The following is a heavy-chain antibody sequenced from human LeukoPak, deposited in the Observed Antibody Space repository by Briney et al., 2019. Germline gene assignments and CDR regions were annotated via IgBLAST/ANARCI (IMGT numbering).Heavy chain of an antibody. CDR1: GFTCSSYA. J-gene: IGHJ4*02. CDR2: ISGSGGST. V-gene: IGHV3-23*01. CDR3: ALLGRELTLDY. Sequence: GGSLRLSCAASGFTCSSYAMSWVRRAPGKGLEWVSAISGSGGSTYYADSVKGRFTISRDNSKNTLYLQMNSLRAEDTAVYYCALLGRELTLDYWGQGTLVTVSS. D-gene: IGHD1-26*01.